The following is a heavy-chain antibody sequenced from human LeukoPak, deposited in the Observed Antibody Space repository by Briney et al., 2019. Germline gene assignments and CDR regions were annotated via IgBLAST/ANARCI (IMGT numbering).Heavy chain of an antibody. CDR2: IFFVGTT. CDR1: GDSVSSYS. V-gene: IGHV4-59*02. CDR3: ARRGWSDAFDI. D-gene: IGHD6-19*01. Sequence: SETLSLTCPMSGDSVSSYSWSWIRQPPGKGLEWIAYIFFVGTTHYNPSLKSRATISIDTSKNQFSLKLTSVTAADTAMYYCARRGWSDAFDIWGQGTMATVSS. J-gene: IGHJ3*02.